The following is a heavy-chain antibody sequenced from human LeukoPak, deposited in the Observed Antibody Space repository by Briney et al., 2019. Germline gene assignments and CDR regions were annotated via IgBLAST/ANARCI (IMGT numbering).Heavy chain of an antibody. J-gene: IGHJ5*02. Sequence: ASVKVSCKASGYTFTSYYMHWVRQAPGQGLEWMGIINPSGGSTSYAQKFQGRVTMTRDTSTSTVYMELSSLRSEDTAVYYCARDARYYDILTGYYNKAGWFDPWGQGTLVTVSS. CDR3: ARDARYYDILTGYYNKAGWFDP. D-gene: IGHD3-9*01. CDR2: INPSGGST. V-gene: IGHV1-46*01. CDR1: GYTFTSYY.